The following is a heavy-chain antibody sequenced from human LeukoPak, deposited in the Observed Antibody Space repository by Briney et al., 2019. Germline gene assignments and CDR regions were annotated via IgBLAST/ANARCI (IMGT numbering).Heavy chain of an antibody. CDR2: VFYNGST. V-gene: IGHV4-59*01. J-gene: IGHJ3*02. Sequence: SETLSLTCTVAGGSISNYFWSWIRQPPGKGLEWVGHVFYNGSTNYNPSLKSRVAISVDTSKNQFSLKLSSVTAADTAVYYCARAPRRRFLEWFHGRAFDIWGQGTMVTVSS. CDR1: GGSISNYF. D-gene: IGHD3-3*01. CDR3: ARAPRRRFLEWFHGRAFDI.